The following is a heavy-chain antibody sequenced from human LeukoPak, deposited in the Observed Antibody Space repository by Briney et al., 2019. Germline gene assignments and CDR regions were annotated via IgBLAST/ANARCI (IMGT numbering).Heavy chain of an antibody. CDR2: LETSGSTA. Sequence: GGSLRLSCAASGFTFSTYAMSWVRQSPGKGLEWVSTLETSGSTAYYADSLKGRFTISRDSSKNTLYLQMNSLKVEDTAVYYCAKDLVVVTPSGIFDLWGRGTMVTVS. J-gene: IGHJ3*01. CDR3: AKDLVVVTPSGIFDL. CDR1: GFTFSTYA. D-gene: IGHD2-21*02. V-gene: IGHV3-23*01.